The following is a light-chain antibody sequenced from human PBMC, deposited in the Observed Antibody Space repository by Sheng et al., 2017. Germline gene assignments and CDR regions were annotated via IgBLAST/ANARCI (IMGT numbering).Light chain of an antibody. CDR2: AAS. Sequence: DVQLTQSPSSLSASVGDRVTLTCRSSQTITSHLNWYQQRPGRAPKLLIYAASNLQSGVPSRFSGSGSGTDFTLTISSLQPEDFATYYCQQTYSSLTFGGGTKVEIK. V-gene: IGKV1-39*01. J-gene: IGKJ4*01. CDR3: QQTYSSLT. CDR1: QTITSH.